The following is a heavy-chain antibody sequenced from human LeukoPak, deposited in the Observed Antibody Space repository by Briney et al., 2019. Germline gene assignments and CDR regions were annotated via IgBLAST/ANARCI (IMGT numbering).Heavy chain of an antibody. CDR1: GYTFTSYD. CDR3: ARDGRSGSYRPPDFDY. CDR2: MNPNSGNT. J-gene: IGHJ4*02. D-gene: IGHD1-26*01. Sequence: GASVKVSCKASGYTFTSYDINWVRQATGQGLEWMGWMNPNSGNTGYAQKFQGRVTMTRNTSISTAYMELSSLRSEDTAVYYCARDGRSGSYRPPDFDYWGQGTLVTVSS. V-gene: IGHV1-8*01.